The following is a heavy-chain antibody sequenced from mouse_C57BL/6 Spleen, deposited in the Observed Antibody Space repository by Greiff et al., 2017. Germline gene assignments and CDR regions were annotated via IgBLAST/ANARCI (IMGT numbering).Heavy chain of an antibody. V-gene: IGHV1-81*01. D-gene: IGHD2-4*01. CDR1: GYTFTSYG. J-gene: IGHJ4*01. Sequence: VQLQQSGAELARPGASVKLSCKASGYTFTSYGISWVKQRTGQGLEWIGEIYPRSGNTYSNEKFKGKATLTADKSSSTSYMELRSLTSEDSAVYFCAEYDYDQKYYAMDYWGQGTSVTVSS. CDR2: IYPRSGNT. CDR3: AEYDYDQKYYAMDY.